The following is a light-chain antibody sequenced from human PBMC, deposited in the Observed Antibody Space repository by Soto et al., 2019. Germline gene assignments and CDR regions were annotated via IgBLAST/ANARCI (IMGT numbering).Light chain of an antibody. J-gene: IGLJ1*01. CDR1: SSDVGAYNY. Sequence: QSALTQPASVSGSPGQSVAISCTGTSSDVGAYNYASWYQQHPGKAPKLMIYDVSNRPSGVSNRFSGSTSGNTASLTMSGLQAEDEADYYCSSYTSSDTFVFGTGTKLTVL. CDR2: DVS. CDR3: SSYTSSDTFV. V-gene: IGLV2-14*01.